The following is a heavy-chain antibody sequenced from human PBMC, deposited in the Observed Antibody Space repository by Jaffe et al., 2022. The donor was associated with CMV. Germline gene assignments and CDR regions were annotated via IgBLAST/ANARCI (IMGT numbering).Heavy chain of an antibody. J-gene: IGHJ6*03. CDR2: IKYNKNT. D-gene: IGHD4-17*01. Sequence: QVQLQESGPGQVKPSETLSLTCTVSGGAITTYYLSWIRQPPGKGLEWIGYIKYNKNTNSNPSLKSRVTISVDTSKNQFSLKLNSVTAADTAVYYCATAEYGGGVWNYMDVWGQGTTVTVSS. CDR3: ATAEYGGGVWNYMDV. CDR1: GGAITTYY. V-gene: IGHV4-59*08.